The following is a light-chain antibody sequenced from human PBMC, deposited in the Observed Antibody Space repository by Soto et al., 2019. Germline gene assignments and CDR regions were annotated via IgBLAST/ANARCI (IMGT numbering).Light chain of an antibody. V-gene: IGKV3-15*01. J-gene: IGKJ5*01. CDR3: QQYNNWRPVT. Sequence: TVMTQSPAALSVSPGERATLSCRASQSVSSNVAWYQQTPGQGPRLLIYGASTRAAGIPDRFSGSGSGTEFTPTISSLQSEDFAFYFCQQYNNWRPVTFGQGTRLDIK. CDR2: GAS. CDR1: QSVSSN.